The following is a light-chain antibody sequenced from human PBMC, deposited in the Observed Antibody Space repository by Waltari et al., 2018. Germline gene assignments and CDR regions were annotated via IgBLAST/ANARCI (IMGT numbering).Light chain of an antibody. J-gene: IGLJ2*01. CDR1: KLGAKF. CDR2: QDN. CDR3: QAWDSGSVI. V-gene: IGLV3-1*01. Sequence: SYDLTQPPSVSVSSAPTASIPCSGDKLGAKFVCWYQQKPGQSPVLVIYQDNKRPSGIPERFSGSNSGNTATLTISETQAMDEADYYCQAWDSGSVIFGGGTKVTVL.